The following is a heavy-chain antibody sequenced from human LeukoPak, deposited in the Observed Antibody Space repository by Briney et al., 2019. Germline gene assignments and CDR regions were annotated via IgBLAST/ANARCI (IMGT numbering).Heavy chain of an antibody. J-gene: IGHJ4*02. Sequence: PSETLSLTCAVYGGSFSGYYWSWTRQPPGKGLEWIGEINHSGSTNYNPSLKSRVTISVDTSKNQFSLKLSSVTAADTAVYYCARGRWFGGGFDYWGQGTLVTVSS. D-gene: IGHD3-10*01. CDR2: INHSGST. CDR1: GGSFSGYY. CDR3: ARGRWFGGGFDY. V-gene: IGHV4-34*01.